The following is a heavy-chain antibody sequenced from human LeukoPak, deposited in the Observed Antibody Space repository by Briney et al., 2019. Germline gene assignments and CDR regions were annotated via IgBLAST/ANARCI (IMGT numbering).Heavy chain of an antibody. V-gene: IGHV3-30*18. J-gene: IGHJ4*02. CDR3: AKDDYYDTSGYRD. CDR1: GFTFRNYG. CDR2: ISYDVGKK. D-gene: IGHD3-22*01. Sequence: GKSLRLSCATSGFTFRNYGMHWVRQAPGKGLEWVAVISYDVGKKYYADSVKGRFTISRDNSKNTLYLQMNSLRAEDTAVYYCAKDDYYDTSGYRDWGQGTLVTVSS.